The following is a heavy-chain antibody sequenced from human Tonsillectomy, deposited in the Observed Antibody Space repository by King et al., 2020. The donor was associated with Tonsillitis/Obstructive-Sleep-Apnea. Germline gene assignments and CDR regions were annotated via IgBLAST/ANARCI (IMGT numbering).Heavy chain of an antibody. V-gene: IGHV4-34*01. CDR2: INHSGST. J-gene: IGHJ4*02. Sequence: VQLQQWGAGLLKPSATLSLTCAVYGGSFSGYYWSWIRQPPGKGLEWIGEINHSGSTNYNPSLKSRVTISVDTSKNQFSLKLSSVTAADTAVYYCARRPHRITIFGVVTKKGGFEYWGQGTLVTVSS. CDR1: GGSFSGYY. CDR3: ARRPHRITIFGVVTKKGGFEY. D-gene: IGHD3-3*01.